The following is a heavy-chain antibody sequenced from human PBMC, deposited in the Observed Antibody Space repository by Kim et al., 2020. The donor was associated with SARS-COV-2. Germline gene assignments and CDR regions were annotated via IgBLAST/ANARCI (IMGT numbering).Heavy chain of an antibody. V-gene: IGHV3-9*01. CDR3: AKDNGGNSRHFGY. CDR2: FNWKTGEF. J-gene: IGHJ4*02. D-gene: IGHD2-21*02. Sequence: GGSLRLSCATSGLTFEYYAIHWVRQAPGKGLEWVSAFNWKTGEFGYADSVKGRFTVSRDNAKSSLYLQMTSLRVEDTALYFCAKDNGGNSRHFGYWGQGALVTVSS. CDR1: GLTFEYYA.